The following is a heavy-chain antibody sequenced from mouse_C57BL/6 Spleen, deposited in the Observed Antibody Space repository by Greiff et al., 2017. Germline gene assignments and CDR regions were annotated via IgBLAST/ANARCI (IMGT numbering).Heavy chain of an antibody. J-gene: IGHJ4*01. CDR3: ARGGPYAMDY. CDR1: GYTFTSYW. CDR2: IDPSDSYT. Sequence: VQLQQPGAELVMPGASVKLSCKASGYTFTSYWMHWVKQRPGQGLEWIGEIDPSDSYTNYNQKFKGKSTLTVDKSSSTAYMQLSSLTSEDSAVYYCARGGPYAMDYWSQGTSVTVSS. V-gene: IGHV1-69*01.